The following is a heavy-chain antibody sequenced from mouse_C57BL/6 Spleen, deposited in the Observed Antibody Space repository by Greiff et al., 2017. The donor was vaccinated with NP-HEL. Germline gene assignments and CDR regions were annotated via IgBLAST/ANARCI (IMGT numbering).Heavy chain of an antibody. CDR3: TTGGYYGSSYEPYAMDY. CDR2: IDPENGDT. D-gene: IGHD1-1*01. J-gene: IGHJ4*01. V-gene: IGHV14-4*01. CDR1: GFNIKDDY. Sequence: EVQLQQSGAELVRPGASVKLSCTASGFNIKDDYMHWVKQRPEQGLEWIGWIDPENGDTEYASKFQGKATITADTSSNTAYLQLSSLTSEDTAVYYCTTGGYYGSSYEPYAMDYWGQGTSVTVSS.